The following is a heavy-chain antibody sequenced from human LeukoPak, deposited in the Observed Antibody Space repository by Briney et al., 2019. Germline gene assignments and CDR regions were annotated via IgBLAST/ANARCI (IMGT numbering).Heavy chain of an antibody. CDR2: ISVNGGTT. V-gene: IGHV3-23*01. J-gene: IGHJ4*02. D-gene: IGHD4-23*01. Sequence: GGSLRLSCAASGFTFSSYTMTWVRQAPGKGLEWVSSISVNGGTTYYADSVKGRFTISRDSSKNTLYLQMNSLRAEDTAVYYCVKGGGNVRRYFEYWGQGTLVTVSS. CDR3: VKGGGNVRRYFEY. CDR1: GFTFSSYT.